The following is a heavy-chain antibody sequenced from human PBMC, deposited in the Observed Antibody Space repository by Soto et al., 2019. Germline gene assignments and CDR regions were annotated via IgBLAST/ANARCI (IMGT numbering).Heavy chain of an antibody. J-gene: IGHJ5*02. V-gene: IGHV5-10-1*01. CDR3: ARLAYSSGWYRGFDP. Sequence: GESLKISCKGSGYSFTIYWISWVRQMPGKGLEWMGRIDPSDSYTNYSPSFQGHVTISADKSISTAYLQWSSLKASDTAMYYCARLAYSSGWYRGFDPWGQGTLVTVSS. CDR2: IDPSDSYT. D-gene: IGHD6-19*01. CDR1: GYSFTIYW.